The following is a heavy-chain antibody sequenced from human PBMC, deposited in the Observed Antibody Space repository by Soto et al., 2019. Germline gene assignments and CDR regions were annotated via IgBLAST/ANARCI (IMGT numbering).Heavy chain of an antibody. CDR3: ARDYSSYGPFDY. J-gene: IGHJ4*02. Sequence: GGSLRLSYAASGFTFSSYAMHWVRQAPGKGLEYVSAISSNGGSIYYGNSVKGRFTISRDNAKNSLYLQMNSLRAEDTAVYYCARDYSSYGPFDYWGQGTLVTVSS. V-gene: IGHV3-64*01. D-gene: IGHD5-18*01. CDR1: GFTFSSYA. CDR2: ISSNGGSI.